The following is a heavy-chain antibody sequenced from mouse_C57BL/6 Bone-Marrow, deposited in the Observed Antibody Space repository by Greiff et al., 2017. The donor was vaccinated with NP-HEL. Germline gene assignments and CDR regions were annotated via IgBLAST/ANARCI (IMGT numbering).Heavy chain of an antibody. V-gene: IGHV7-1*01. J-gene: IGHJ4*01. D-gene: IGHD4-1*01. CDR2: SRNKANDYTT. CDR3: ARDRTGTDYYAMDY. CDR1: GFTFSDFY. Sequence: EVQLVESGGGLVQSGRSLRLSCATSGFTFSDFYMEWVRQAPGKGLEWIAASRNKANDYTTEYSASVKGRFIVSRDTSQSILYLQMNALRAEDTAIYYCARDRTGTDYYAMDYWGQGTSVTVSS.